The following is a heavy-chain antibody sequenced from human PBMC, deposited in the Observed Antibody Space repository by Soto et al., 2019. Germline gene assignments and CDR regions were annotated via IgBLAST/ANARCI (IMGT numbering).Heavy chain of an antibody. J-gene: IGHJ4*02. V-gene: IGHV4-59*01. D-gene: IGHD1-26*01. CDR3: ARDHGKSYFDY. CDR1: GGSISSYY. Sequence: SETLSLTCTVSGGSISSYYWSWIRQPPGKGLEWIGYIYYSGSTNYNPSLKSRVTISVDTSKNQFSLKLSSVTAADTAVYYCARDHGKSYFDYWGQGTLVTSPQ. CDR2: IYYSGST.